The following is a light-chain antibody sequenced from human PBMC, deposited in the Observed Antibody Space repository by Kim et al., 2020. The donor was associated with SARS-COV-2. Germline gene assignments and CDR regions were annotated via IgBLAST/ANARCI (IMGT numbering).Light chain of an antibody. CDR3: QQTYSTPWT. J-gene: IGKJ1*01. CDR2: VVT. Sequence: SASIGDIVTIACRASQTISSYFNCYQLKPGKAPKCLIYVVTSLQSGVPSRFRGSGSGTEFTLTISSLQPDDFASYYCQQTYSTPWTFGQGTKLDI. V-gene: IGKV1-39*01. CDR1: QTISSY.